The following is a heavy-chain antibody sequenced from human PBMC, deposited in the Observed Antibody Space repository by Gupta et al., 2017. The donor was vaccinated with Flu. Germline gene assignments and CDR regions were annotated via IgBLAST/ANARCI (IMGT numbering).Heavy chain of an antibody. CDR2: ISSSSSYI. Sequence: EVQLLESGGGLVKPGGSLRLSCAVSGFTFSSFNMNWVRQAPGKGLEWVSSISSSSSYIYYADSMKGRFTVSRDNSKNSLYLHMNSVRVEDAAVYYCVRDWSTTWQRGNYFDYWGQGTLVSVSS. D-gene: IGHD6-25*01. CDR1: GFTFSSFN. CDR3: VRDWSTTWQRGNYFDY. J-gene: IGHJ4*02. V-gene: IGHV3-21*02.